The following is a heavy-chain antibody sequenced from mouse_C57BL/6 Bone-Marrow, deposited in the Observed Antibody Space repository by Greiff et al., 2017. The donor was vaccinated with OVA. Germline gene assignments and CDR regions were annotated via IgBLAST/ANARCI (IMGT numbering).Heavy chain of an antibody. J-gene: IGHJ1*03. Sequence: VKPGASVKLSCKASGYTFTSYWMQWVKQRPGQGLEWIGEIDPSDSYTNYNQKFKGKATLTVDTSSSTAYMQLSSLTSEDSAVYYCARPYYYGSSYGYFDVWGTGTTVTVSS. CDR2: IDPSDSYT. CDR1: GYTFTSYW. CDR3: ARPYYYGSSYGYFDV. D-gene: IGHD1-1*01. V-gene: IGHV1-50*01.